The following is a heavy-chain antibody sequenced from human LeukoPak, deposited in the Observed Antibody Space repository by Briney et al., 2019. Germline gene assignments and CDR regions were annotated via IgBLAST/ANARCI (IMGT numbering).Heavy chain of an antibody. D-gene: IGHD2-2*01. CDR2: INWNSDSI. Sequence: GGSLRLSCAGSGFMFDDYAIHWVRQPPGKGLQWVSGINWNSDSIAYADSVKGRFTISRDNAKNSLYLQMDSLRAEDTAVYYCASSYCSSTSCYPRDRYFDFWGQGTLVTVSS. CDR3: ASSYCSSTSCYPRDRYFDF. V-gene: IGHV3-9*01. J-gene: IGHJ4*02. CDR1: GFMFDDYA.